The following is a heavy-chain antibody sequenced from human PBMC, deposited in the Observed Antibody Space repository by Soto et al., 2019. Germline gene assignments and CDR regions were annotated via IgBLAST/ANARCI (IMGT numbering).Heavy chain of an antibody. CDR2: LSYDGNDE. D-gene: IGHD3-10*01. Sequence: GSLRLSCAASGITFSTYGMHWVRQAPGKGLEWVAALSYDGNDEYYADSVRGRFTISRDNSKNTLFLQMNSLRDEDTAVYYCAKGKAIMVRGITLPEYDYWGQGTLVTVSS. CDR3: AKGKAIMVRGITLPEYDY. CDR1: GITFSTYG. V-gene: IGHV3-30*18. J-gene: IGHJ4*02.